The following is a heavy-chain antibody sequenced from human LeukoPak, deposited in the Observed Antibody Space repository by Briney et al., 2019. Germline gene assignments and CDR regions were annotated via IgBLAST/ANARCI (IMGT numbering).Heavy chain of an antibody. Sequence: ASVKVSCKASGYTLTSYGISWVRQAPGQGLEWMGWISAYNGNTNYAQKLQGRVTMTTDTSTSTAYMELRSLRSDDTAVYYCAREGTYCSSTSCSSYYYYYGMDVWGQGTTVTVSS. D-gene: IGHD2-2*01. CDR1: GYTLTSYG. V-gene: IGHV1-18*01. CDR3: AREGTYCSSTSCSSYYYYYGMDV. CDR2: ISAYNGNT. J-gene: IGHJ6*02.